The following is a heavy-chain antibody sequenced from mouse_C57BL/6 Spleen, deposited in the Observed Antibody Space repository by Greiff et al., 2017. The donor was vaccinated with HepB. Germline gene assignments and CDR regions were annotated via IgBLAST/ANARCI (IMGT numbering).Heavy chain of an antibody. J-gene: IGHJ1*03. CDR2: INPNNGGT. CDR1: GYTFTDYY. V-gene: IGHV1-26*01. Sequence: EVQLQQSGPELVKPGASVKISCKASGYTFTDYYMNWVKQSHGKSLEWIGDINPNNGGTSYNQKFKGKATLTVDKSSSTAYMELRSLTSEDSAVYYCARSSDRIYYGNYGYFDVWGTGTTVTVSS. D-gene: IGHD2-1*01. CDR3: ARSSDRIYYGNYGYFDV.